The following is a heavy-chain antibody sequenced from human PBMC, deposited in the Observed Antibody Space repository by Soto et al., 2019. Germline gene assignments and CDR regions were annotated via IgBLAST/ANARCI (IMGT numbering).Heavy chain of an antibody. J-gene: IGHJ5*02. D-gene: IGHD1-26*01. V-gene: IGHV4-59*01. CDR3: AMSDSNYVLDWFDP. CDR2: ISYSGST. Sequence: QVHLQESGPGLVKPSETLSLTCTVSGASISSYYWSWIRQPPGKGLEGIWYISYSGSTKYNPSLESRVTISVDTSQDQVYLRLSYVTAADTAVYYCAMSDSNYVLDWFDPWGQGTLVNVSS. CDR1: GASISSYY.